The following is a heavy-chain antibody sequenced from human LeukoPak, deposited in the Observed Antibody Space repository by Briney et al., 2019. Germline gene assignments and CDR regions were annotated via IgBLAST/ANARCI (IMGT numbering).Heavy chain of an antibody. J-gene: IGHJ4*02. D-gene: IGHD3-16*01. CDR2: IYYSGST. Sequence: PGGSLRLSCAASGFTFSSAWMSWVRQPPGKGLEWIGSIYYSGSTYYNPSLKSRVTISVDTSKDQFSLKLSSVTAADTAVYYCARDWGGDYWGQGTLVTVSS. CDR3: ARDWGGDY. V-gene: IGHV4-4*02. CDR1: GFTFSSAW.